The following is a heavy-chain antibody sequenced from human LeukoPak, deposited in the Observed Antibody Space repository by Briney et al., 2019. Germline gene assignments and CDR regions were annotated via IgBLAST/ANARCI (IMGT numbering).Heavy chain of an antibody. CDR2: ISYDGSNK. D-gene: IGHD3-9*01. V-gene: IGHV3-30*18. CDR3: AKDYYDFLTGYLTYVFYY. J-gene: IGHJ4*02. CDR1: GFTFSSYG. Sequence: PGGSLRLSCAASGFTFSSYGMHWVRQAPSKGLEWVAVISYDGSNKYYADSVKGRFTISRDNSKNTLYLQMNSLRAEDTAVYYCAKDYYDFLTGYLTYVFYYWGQGTLVTVSS.